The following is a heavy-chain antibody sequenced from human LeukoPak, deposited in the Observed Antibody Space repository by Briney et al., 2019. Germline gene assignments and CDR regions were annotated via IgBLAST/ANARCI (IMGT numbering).Heavy chain of an antibody. J-gene: IGHJ4*02. D-gene: IGHD6-13*01. Sequence: ASVKVSCKASGYTFTSYGISWVRQAPGQGLEWMGWVSAYNGNTNYAQKLQGRVTMTTDTSTSTAYMELRSLRSDDTAVYYCARDPKLTYSSSLIGIDYWGQGTLVTVSS. CDR1: GYTFTSYG. V-gene: IGHV1-18*01. CDR3: ARDPKLTYSSSLIGIDY. CDR2: VSAYNGNT.